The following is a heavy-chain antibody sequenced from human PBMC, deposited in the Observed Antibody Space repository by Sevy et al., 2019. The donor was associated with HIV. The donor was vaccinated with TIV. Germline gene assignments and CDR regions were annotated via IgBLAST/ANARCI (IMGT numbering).Heavy chain of an antibody. CDR2: ISAYNGNT. J-gene: IGHJ4*02. D-gene: IGHD3-22*01. Sequence: ASVKVSCKASGYTFISYGISWVRQAPGQGLEWMGWISAYNGNTNYAQKLQGRVTMTTDTSTTTAYMELRSLRSDDTAVYYCARDPHSDDYDGSRYYRFFDYWGQGTLVTVSS. V-gene: IGHV1-18*01. CDR3: ARDPHSDDYDGSRYYRFFDY. CDR1: GYTFISYG.